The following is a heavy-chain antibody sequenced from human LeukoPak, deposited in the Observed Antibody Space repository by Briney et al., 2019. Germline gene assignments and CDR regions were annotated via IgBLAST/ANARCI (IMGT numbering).Heavy chain of an antibody. CDR1: GYSISNGYY. J-gene: IGHJ5*02. V-gene: IGHV4-38-2*02. CDR2: IYYSGST. Sequence: PSETLSLTCTVSGYSISNGYYWGWIRQPPGKGLEWIGSIYYSGSTYYNPSLKSRVTISVDTSKNQFSLKLSSVTAADTAVYYCARSGYSYGYHWGQGTLVTVSS. D-gene: IGHD5-18*01. CDR3: ARSGYSYGYH.